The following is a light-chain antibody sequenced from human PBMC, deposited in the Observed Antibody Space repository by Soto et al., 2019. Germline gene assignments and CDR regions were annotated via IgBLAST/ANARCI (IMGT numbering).Light chain of an antibody. Sequence: EIVLTQSPGTLSLSPGEGATLSCRASQSVTSSYLAWYQQKRGPAPRLLMYDASSRATGIPDRFSGSGSGTDFTLTISRLEPEDFAVYFCQQYASSPLTFGGGTKVEIK. J-gene: IGKJ4*01. CDR3: QQYASSPLT. V-gene: IGKV3-20*01. CDR1: QSVTSSY. CDR2: DAS.